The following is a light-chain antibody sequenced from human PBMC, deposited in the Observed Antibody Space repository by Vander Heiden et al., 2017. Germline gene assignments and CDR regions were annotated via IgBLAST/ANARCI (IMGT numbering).Light chain of an antibody. V-gene: IGLV7-43*01. Sequence: QPVVTQEPSLTVSPGGTVTLTCGSSTGTVTSAYYPNWFQQKPGQAPRSLIYNINDKYSWTPARFSGSLLGDKAALTLSGVQPEDEAVYYCLLYYGGSQVVCGGGTKLTVL. CDR1: TGTVTSAYY. CDR2: NIN. J-gene: IGLJ3*02. CDR3: LLYYGGSQVV.